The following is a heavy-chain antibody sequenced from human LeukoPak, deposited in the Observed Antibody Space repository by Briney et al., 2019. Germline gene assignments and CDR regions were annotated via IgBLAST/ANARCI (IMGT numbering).Heavy chain of an antibody. V-gene: IGHV1-2*02. CDR1: GYTFTGYY. D-gene: IGHD6-6*01. CDR3: ARARSSIAAFFDY. J-gene: IGHJ4*02. Sequence: GASVKVSCKASGYTFTGYYMRWVRQAPGQGLEWMGWINPNSGGTNYAQKFQGRVTMTRDTSISTAYMELSRLRSDDTAVYYCARARSSIAAFFDYWGQGTLVTVSS. CDR2: INPNSGGT.